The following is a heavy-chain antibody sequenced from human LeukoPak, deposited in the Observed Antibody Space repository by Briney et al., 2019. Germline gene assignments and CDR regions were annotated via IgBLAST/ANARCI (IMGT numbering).Heavy chain of an antibody. V-gene: IGHV4-59*08. J-gene: IGHJ4*02. CDR2: INYSGST. D-gene: IGHD2-2*01. Sequence: SETLSLTCTVSGGSISSYYWSWIRQPPGKGLEWIGNINYSGSTYYNPSLKSRVTISVDTSKNQFSLKLSSVTAADTAVYDSAREYRLPRSDYIVVVPAAMADYCGKGTLVTVSS. CDR3: AREYRLPRSDYIVVVPAAMADY. CDR1: GGSISSYY.